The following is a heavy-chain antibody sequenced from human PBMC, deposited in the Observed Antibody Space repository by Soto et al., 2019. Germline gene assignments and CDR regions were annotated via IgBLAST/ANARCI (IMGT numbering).Heavy chain of an antibody. D-gene: IGHD4-17*01. CDR3: ARGGDYPLPPTGY. CDR2: IIPIFGTA. J-gene: IGHJ4*02. Sequence: ASVKVSCKASGGTFSSYAISWVRQAPGQGLEWMGGIIPIFGTANYAQKFQGRVTITADESTSTAYMELSSLRSEDTAVYYCARGGDYPLPPTGYWGQGTLVTVSS. V-gene: IGHV1-69*13. CDR1: GGTFSSYA.